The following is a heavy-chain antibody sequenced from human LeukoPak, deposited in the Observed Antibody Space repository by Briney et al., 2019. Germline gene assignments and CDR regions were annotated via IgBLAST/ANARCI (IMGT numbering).Heavy chain of an antibody. V-gene: IGHV3-48*03. CDR1: GFTFSSYE. Sequence: GGSLRLSCAASGFTFSSYEMNWVRQAPGKGLEWVSYISSSGSTIYYADSVKGRFTISRDNAKNSLFLQIDSLEVEDTAVYYCARAAFHDSFDIWGQGTFVTVSS. CDR2: ISSSGSTI. CDR3: ARAAFHDSFDI. D-gene: IGHD2/OR15-2a*01. J-gene: IGHJ3*02.